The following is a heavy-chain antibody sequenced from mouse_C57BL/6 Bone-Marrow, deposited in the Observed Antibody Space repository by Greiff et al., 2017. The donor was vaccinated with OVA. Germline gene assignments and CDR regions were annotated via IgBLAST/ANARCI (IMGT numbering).Heavy chain of an antibody. CDR1: GFTFSSYG. D-gene: IGHD5-1*01. CDR2: ISSGGSYT. J-gene: IGHJ2*01. CDR3: ARSAVPFDY. V-gene: IGHV5-6*01. Sequence: EVQLVESGGDLVKPGGSLKLSCAASGFTFSSYGMSWVRQTPDKRLEWVATISSGGSYTYYPDSVKGRFTISRDNAKNTLYLQMSSLKSEDTAMYYSARSAVPFDYWGQDATLTVSS.